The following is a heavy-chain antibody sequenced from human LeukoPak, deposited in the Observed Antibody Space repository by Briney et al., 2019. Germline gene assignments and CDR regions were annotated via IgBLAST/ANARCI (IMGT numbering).Heavy chain of an antibody. V-gene: IGHV3-23*01. CDR3: AKGGNGDYIDY. Sequence: PGGSLRLSCAASGFTFNSYRMSWVRQAPGKGLEWVSTINADGGNTYYADSVKGRFTISRDKSKSTLILQMNSLRADDTAVYFCAKGGNGDYIDYWGQGTLVTVSS. D-gene: IGHD4-17*01. CDR2: INADGGNT. J-gene: IGHJ4*02. CDR1: GFTFNSYR.